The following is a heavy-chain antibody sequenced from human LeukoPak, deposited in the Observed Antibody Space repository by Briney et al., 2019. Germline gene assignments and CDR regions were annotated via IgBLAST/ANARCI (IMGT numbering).Heavy chain of an antibody. CDR1: GYTFTSYD. V-gene: IGHV1-8*01. J-gene: IGHJ4*02. D-gene: IGHD6-13*01. CDR2: MNPNSGNT. Sequence: ASVKVSCKASGYTFTSYDINWVRQATGQGLEWMGWMNPNSGNTGYAQKFQGRVTMTRNTSISTAYMELSSLRSEDTAVYYCARGQQQLSAIDYWGQGTLVTVSS. CDR3: ARGQQQLSAIDY.